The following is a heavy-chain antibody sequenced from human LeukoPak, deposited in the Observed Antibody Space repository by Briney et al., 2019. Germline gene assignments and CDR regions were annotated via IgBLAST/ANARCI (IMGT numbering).Heavy chain of an antibody. CDR3: ARGPPIVVVVPAAIRDYFDY. D-gene: IGHD2-2*02. CDR2: IIPIFGTA. J-gene: IGHJ4*02. CDR1: GGTFIHYA. V-gene: IGHV1-69*01. Sequence: GASVKVSCKASGGTFIHYAISWVRQAPGQGLEWMGGIIPIFGTANYAQKFQGRVTITADESTSTAYMELSSLRSEDTAVYYCARGPPIVVVVPAAIRDYFDYWGQGTLVTVSS.